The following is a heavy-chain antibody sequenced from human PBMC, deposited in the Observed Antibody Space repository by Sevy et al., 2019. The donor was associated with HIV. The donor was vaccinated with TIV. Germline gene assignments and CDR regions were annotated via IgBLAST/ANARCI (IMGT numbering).Heavy chain of an antibody. J-gene: IGHJ4*02. CDR1: GFTFSSYW. CDR3: ARDRRPYSSSLDY. D-gene: IGHD6-13*01. CDR2: IKQDGSEK. Sequence: GGSLRLSCAASGFTFSSYWMSWVRQAPGKGLEWVANIKQDGSEKYNLDSVKGRFTISRDNAKNSLYLQMNSLRAEDTAVYYCARDRRPYSSSLDYWGQGTLVTVSS. V-gene: IGHV3-7*01.